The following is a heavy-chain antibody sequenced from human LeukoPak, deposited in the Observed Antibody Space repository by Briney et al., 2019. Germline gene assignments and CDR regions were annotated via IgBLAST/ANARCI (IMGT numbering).Heavy chain of an antibody. D-gene: IGHD2-2*01. Sequence: GGSLRLSCAASGFTFSSYAMHWVRQAPGKGLEWVAVISYDGRNKYYADSVKDRFTISRDNSKNTLYLQMNSLRAEDTAVYYCARGGYCSSTSCLLDYWGQGTLVTVSS. V-gene: IGHV3-30*14. CDR1: GFTFSSYA. CDR3: ARGGYCSSTSCLLDY. CDR2: ISYDGRNK. J-gene: IGHJ4*02.